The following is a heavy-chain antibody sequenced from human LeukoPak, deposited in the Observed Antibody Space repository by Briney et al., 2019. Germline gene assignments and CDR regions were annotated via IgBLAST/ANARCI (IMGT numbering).Heavy chain of an antibody. CDR3: ARDGYYYDSSGYSLFDY. V-gene: IGHV4-4*07. Sequence: SETLSLTCTVSGGSISSYYWSWIRQPAGKGLEWIGRIYTSGSTNYNPSLKSRVTMSVDTSKNQFSLKLSSVTAADTAVYYCARDGYYYDSSGYSLFDYWGQGTLVTVPS. J-gene: IGHJ4*02. D-gene: IGHD3-22*01. CDR2: IYTSGST. CDR1: GGSISSYY.